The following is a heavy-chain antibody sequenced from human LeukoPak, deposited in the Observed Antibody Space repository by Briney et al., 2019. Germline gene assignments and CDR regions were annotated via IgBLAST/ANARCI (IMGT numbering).Heavy chain of an antibody. J-gene: IGHJ5*02. Sequence: SETLSLTCTVSGGSISSYYWSWIRQPPGKGLEWIGYIYYSGSTNYNPSLKSRVTISVDTSKNQFSLKLSSVTAADTAVYYCARVGGSGSYRISWFDPWGQGTLVTVSS. D-gene: IGHD3-10*01. CDR1: GGSISSYY. CDR2: IYYSGST. V-gene: IGHV4-59*01. CDR3: ARVGGSGSYRISWFDP.